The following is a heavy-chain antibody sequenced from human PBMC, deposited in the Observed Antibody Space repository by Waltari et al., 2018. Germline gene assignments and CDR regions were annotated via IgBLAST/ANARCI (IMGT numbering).Heavy chain of an antibody. V-gene: IGHV3-30*04. CDR3: ARDYCDRTNCHGMDV. D-gene: IGHD3-22*01. J-gene: IGHJ6*02. Sequence: QVQLVESGGGVVQPGRSLRLSCAAPEFPLSSYSMHWVRQAPGKGLEWVAVISYNERNIYYVDSVKGRFTISRDNSKKMLYLQMNSLRGEDTAVYYCARDYCDRTNCHGMDVWGQGTTVTVSS. CDR2: ISYNERNI. CDR1: EFPLSSYS.